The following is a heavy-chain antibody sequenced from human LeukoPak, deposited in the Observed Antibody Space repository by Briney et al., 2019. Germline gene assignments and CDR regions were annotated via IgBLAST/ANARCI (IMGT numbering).Heavy chain of an antibody. CDR2: ISGSGGST. V-gene: IGHV3-23*01. Sequence: GGPLRLSCAASGFTFSSYAMSWVRQAPGKGLEWVSVISGSGGSTDYADSVKGRSTISRDNSKNTLYLQMNSLRAEDTAVYYCASTYSSGWYPATAGSDYWGQGTLVTVSS. CDR3: ASTYSSGWYPATAGSDY. J-gene: IGHJ4*02. D-gene: IGHD6-19*01. CDR1: GFTFSSYA.